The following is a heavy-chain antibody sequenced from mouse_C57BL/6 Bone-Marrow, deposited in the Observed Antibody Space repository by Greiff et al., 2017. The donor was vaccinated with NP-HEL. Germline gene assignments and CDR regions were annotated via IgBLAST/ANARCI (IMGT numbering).Heavy chain of an antibody. Sequence: SGPELVKPGASVKISCKASRYTFTDYYMNWVKQSHGKSLEWIGDINPNNGGTSYNQKFKGKATLTVDKSSSTAYMELRSLTSEDSAVYYCARSPSDYGSSYDVWGTGTTVTVSS. V-gene: IGHV1-26*01. D-gene: IGHD1-1*01. CDR1: RYTFTDYY. CDR3: ARSPSDYGSSYDV. CDR2: INPNNGGT. J-gene: IGHJ1*03.